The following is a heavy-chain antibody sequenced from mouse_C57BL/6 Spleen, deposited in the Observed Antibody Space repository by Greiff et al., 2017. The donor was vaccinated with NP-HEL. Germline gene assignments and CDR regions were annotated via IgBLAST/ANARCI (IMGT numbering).Heavy chain of an antibody. CDR3: ARLYYDYDVGAMDY. D-gene: IGHD2-4*01. Sequence: EVQLQESGGDLVKPGGSLKLSCAASGFTFSSYGMSWVRQTPDKRLEWVATISSGGSYTYYPDSVKGRFTISRDNAKNTLYLQMSSLKSEDTAMYYCARLYYDYDVGAMDYWGQGTSVTVSS. CDR1: GFTFSSYG. J-gene: IGHJ4*01. V-gene: IGHV5-6*01. CDR2: ISSGGSYT.